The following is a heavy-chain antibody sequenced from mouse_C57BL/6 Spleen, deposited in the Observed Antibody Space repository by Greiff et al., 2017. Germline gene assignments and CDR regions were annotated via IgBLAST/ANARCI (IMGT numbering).Heavy chain of an antibody. J-gene: IGHJ2*01. CDR3: ASYCNFFDY. CDR1: GFTFTDYY. Sequence: QVQLQQSGAELVRPGASVKLSCKASGFTFTDYYINWVKQRPGKGLEWIARIYPGSGNTYYTEKFKGQATLTADKSSSTAYMQLSSLTSEDSAGYFCASYCNFFDYWGQGTTLTVSS. D-gene: IGHD1-1*01. CDR2: IYPGSGNT. V-gene: IGHV1-76*01.